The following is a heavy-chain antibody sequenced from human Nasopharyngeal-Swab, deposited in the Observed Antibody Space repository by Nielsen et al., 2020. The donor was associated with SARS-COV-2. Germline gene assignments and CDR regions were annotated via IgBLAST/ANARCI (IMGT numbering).Heavy chain of an antibody. CDR1: GFTFDDYA. J-gene: IGHJ4*02. D-gene: IGHD6-13*01. CDR3: AKDIASSSWYFDY. Sequence: LSLTCAASGFTFDDYAMHWVRQAPGKGLEWVSGISWNSGSIGYADSVKGRFTISRDNAKNSLYLQMNSLRAEDTALYYCAKDIASSSWYFDYWDQGTLVTVSS. CDR2: ISWNSGSI. V-gene: IGHV3-9*01.